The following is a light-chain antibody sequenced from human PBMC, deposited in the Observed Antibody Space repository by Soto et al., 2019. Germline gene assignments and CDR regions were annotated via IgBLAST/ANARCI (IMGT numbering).Light chain of an antibody. CDR2: EVI. J-gene: IGLJ2*01. CDR1: YSDVGGSNY. V-gene: IGLV2-8*01. Sequence: QSALTQPPSASGSPGQSATISCTGTYSDVGGSNYVSWYQQHPGKAPKLVIYEVIQRPSGVPDRFSGSRSGNTASLTVSRLQAEDEADYYCSSNVVGTNMKIFGGGTKLTVL. CDR3: SSNVVGTNMKI.